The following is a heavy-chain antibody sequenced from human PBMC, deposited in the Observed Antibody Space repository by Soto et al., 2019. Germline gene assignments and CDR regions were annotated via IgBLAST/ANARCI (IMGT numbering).Heavy chain of an antibody. Sequence: QVQLVQSGAEVKKPGSSVKVSCKASGGTFSSYAISWVRQAPGQGLEWMGGIIPIFGTANYAQKFQGRVKITADEYTGTADMELSSLRSEATAVYYCARDGGVYDYSPFDYWGQGTLVTVSS. CDR3: ARDGGVYDYSPFDY. CDR2: IIPIFGTA. CDR1: GGTFSSYA. J-gene: IGHJ4*02. V-gene: IGHV1-69*12. D-gene: IGHD4-4*01.